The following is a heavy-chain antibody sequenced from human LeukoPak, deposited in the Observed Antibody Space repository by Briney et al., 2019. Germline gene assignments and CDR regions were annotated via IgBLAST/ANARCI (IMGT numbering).Heavy chain of an antibody. D-gene: IGHD3-16*01. V-gene: IGHV3-23*01. J-gene: IGHJ4*02. Sequence: GGSLRLSCTASGFTFSSYAMSWVREAPARGLEWVSSLRGNGDTFYADFVKGRFTLSGDESKNTVYLQLNNLRVGDTAVYYCAKASWVSSADAVLWGQGTVVTVSS. CDR3: AKASWVSSADAVL. CDR1: GFTFSSYA. CDR2: LRGNGDT.